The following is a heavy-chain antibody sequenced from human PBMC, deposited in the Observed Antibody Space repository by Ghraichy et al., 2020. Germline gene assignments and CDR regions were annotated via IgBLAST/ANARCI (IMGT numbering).Heavy chain of an antibody. CDR1: GGSISSYY. D-gene: IGHD6-13*01. V-gene: IGHV4-59*01. CDR2: IYYSGST. J-gene: IGHJ4*02. CDR3: ARGAAAGHFDY. Sequence: SETLSLTCTVSGGSISSYYWSWIRQPPAKGLEWIGYIYYSGSTNYNPSLKSRVTISVDTSKNQFSLKLSSVTAADTAVYYCARGAAAGHFDYWGQGTLVTVSS.